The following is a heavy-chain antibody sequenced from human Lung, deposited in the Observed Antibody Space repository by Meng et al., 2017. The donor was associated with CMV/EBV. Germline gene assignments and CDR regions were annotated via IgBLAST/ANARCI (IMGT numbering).Heavy chain of an antibody. D-gene: IGHD3-10*01. CDR3: LRRSGGSV. J-gene: IGHJ1*01. Sequence: QVQLQQWGAALVKPSETLSLTCAVSGDSITNHNWWAWVRQPPGKGLEWIGEIPHRGSSAYNPSLKSRVSMSIDKSKNQFSLKLTSVTAADTAVYHCLRRSGGSVWGQGTLVTVSS. CDR1: GDSITNHNW. V-gene: IGHV4-4*02. CDR2: IPHRGSS.